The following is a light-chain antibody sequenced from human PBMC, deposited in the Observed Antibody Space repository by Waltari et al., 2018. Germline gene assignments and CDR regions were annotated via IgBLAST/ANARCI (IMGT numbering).Light chain of an antibody. J-gene: IGKJ1*01. CDR2: KTF. V-gene: IGKV1-5*03. CDR3: QHYTYYMWA. Sequence: DIQLTQSPSSLSASVGDTVTITCRASQPIDGRVAWFLQKPGKPPKLLIYKTFTLDTGVPSRFSGSGFGTDFTLTISSLQPDDFATYYCQHYTYYMWAFGPGTNLELK. CDR1: QPIDGR.